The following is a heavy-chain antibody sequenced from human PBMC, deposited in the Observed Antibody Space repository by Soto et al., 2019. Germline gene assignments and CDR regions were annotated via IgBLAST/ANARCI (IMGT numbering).Heavy chain of an antibody. V-gene: IGHV3-23*01. CDR3: ARYIPGVRYYGMDV. Sequence: GGSLRLSCAASGFTFSSYAMKWVRQAPGKGLEWVSLISDSGTLTYYADSVKGRFTISRDSSGNTLFLQMYSLRAEDTAVYYCARYIPGVRYYGMDVWGQGTTVTVSS. D-gene: IGHD2-2*01. CDR1: GFTFSSYA. CDR2: ISDSGTLT. J-gene: IGHJ6*02.